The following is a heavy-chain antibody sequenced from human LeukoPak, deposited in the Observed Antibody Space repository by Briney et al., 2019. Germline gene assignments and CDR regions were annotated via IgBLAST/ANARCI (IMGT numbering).Heavy chain of an antibody. Sequence: GASLKVSCKASGYTFTGYYMHWVRQAPGQGLEWMGWINPNGGGTNYAQKFQGRVTMTRDTSISTAYMELSRLRSDDTAVYDCAREGDTYYDFWGGDPGEYYFDYWGQGTLVTVSS. CDR1: GYTFTGYY. CDR3: AREGDTYYDFWGGDPGEYYFDY. V-gene: IGHV1-2*02. CDR2: INPNGGGT. D-gene: IGHD3-3*01. J-gene: IGHJ4*02.